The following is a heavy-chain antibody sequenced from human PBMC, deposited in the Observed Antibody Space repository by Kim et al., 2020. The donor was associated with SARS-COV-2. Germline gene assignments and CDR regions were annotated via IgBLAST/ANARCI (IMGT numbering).Heavy chain of an antibody. CDR1: GFTFSSYA. Sequence: GGSLRLSCAASGFTFSSYAMHWVRQAPGKGLEWVAVISYDGSNKYYADSVKGRFTISRDNSKNTLYLQMNSLRAEDTAVYYCAREITIVRGFIDSYGMDVWGQGTTVTVSS. J-gene: IGHJ6*02. CDR3: AREITIVRGFIDSYGMDV. D-gene: IGHD3-10*01. CDR2: ISYDGSNK. V-gene: IGHV3-30*04.